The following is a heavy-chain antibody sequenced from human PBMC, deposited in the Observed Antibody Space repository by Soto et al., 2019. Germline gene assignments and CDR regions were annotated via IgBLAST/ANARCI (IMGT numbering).Heavy chain of an antibody. V-gene: IGHV3-7*01. CDR3: VKLSCAADGVH. D-gene: IGHD2-15*01. J-gene: IGHJ4*02. CDR1: GFTFSNPW. Sequence: GGSLRLSCAASGFTFSNPWMYWVRQAPGKGLEWVAYIRQDGSETNYEDSVKGPFTISRDNAKDSLYLEMDSLRDEDTAVYYCVKLSCAADGVHWGQGSLVTVSS. CDR2: IRQDGSET.